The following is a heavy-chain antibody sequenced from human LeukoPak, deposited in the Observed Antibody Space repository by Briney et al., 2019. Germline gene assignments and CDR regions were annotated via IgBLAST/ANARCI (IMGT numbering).Heavy chain of an antibody. J-gene: IGHJ6*02. CDR3: ARDPGNYYGSGRPPMDV. CDR1: GNTFTNYY. CDR2: INPSGGST. V-gene: IGHV1-46*01. Sequence: GASVKVSCKASGNTFTNYYMHWVRQAPGQGLEWMGIINPSGGSTSYAQKFQGRVTMTRDTSTSTVYMELSSLRSEDTAVYYCARDPGNYYGSGRPPMDVWGQGTTVTVSS. D-gene: IGHD3-10*01.